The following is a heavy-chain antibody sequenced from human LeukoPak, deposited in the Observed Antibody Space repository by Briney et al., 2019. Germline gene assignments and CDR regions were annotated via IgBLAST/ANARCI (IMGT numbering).Heavy chain of an antibody. J-gene: IGHJ4*02. CDR2: MNTDGSII. CDR1: GFTFSSYW. V-gene: IGHV3-74*01. D-gene: IGHD1-26*01. CDR3: ARAGSYRFDY. Sequence: GGSLRLCCAASGFTFSSYWMHWVRQAPGKGLVWVSRMNTDGSIINYADSVKGRFTISRDNAKNTLYLQMNSLTAEDTAVYYCARAGSYRFDYWGQGTLVTVSS.